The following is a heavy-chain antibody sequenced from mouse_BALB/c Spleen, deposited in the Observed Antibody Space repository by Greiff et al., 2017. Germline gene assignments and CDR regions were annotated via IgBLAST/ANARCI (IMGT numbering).Heavy chain of an antibody. D-gene: IGHD2-3*01. J-gene: IGHJ3*01. V-gene: IGHV2-9*02. CDR1: GFSLTSYG. CDR3: AREGWLTIPAY. Sequence: VQRVESGPGLVAPSQSLSITCTVSGFSLTSYGVHWVRQPPGKGLEWLGVIWAGGSTNYNSALMSRLSISKDNSKSQVFLKMNSLQTDDTAMYYCAREGWLTIPAYWGQGTLVTVSA. CDR2: IWAGGST.